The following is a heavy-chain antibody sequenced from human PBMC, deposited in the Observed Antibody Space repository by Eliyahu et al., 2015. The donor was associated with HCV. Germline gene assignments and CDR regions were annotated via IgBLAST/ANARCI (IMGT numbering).Heavy chain of an antibody. V-gene: IGHV3-21*01. J-gene: IGHJ4*02. CDR2: ISSSSSYI. CDR1: GFTFSSYS. D-gene: IGHD2-2*01. Sequence: EVQLVESGGGLVKPGGSLRLSCAASGFTFSSYSMNWVRQAPGKGLEWVSSISSSSSYIYSADSVKGRFTISRDNAKNSLYLQMNSLRAEDTAVYYCARDLRYCSSTSCYVEVTYYFDYWGQGTLVTVSS. CDR3: ARDLRYCSSTSCYVEVTYYFDY.